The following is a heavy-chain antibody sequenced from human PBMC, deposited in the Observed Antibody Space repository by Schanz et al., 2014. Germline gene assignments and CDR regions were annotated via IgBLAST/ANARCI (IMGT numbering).Heavy chain of an antibody. V-gene: IGHV3-30*18. D-gene: IGHD4-4*01. J-gene: IGHJ6*02. CDR2: ISYDGSHK. CDR1: GFTFSYYN. Sequence: VQLVESGGGLVKPGGSLRLSCAASGFTFSYYNMNWVRQAPGKGLEWVAVISYDGSHKDYADSVKGRFTISRDNSKNTLYLQMNSLRAEDTALYYCAKDRQTTVNRVGYYYGMDVWGQGTTVTVSS. CDR3: AKDRQTTVNRVGYYYGMDV.